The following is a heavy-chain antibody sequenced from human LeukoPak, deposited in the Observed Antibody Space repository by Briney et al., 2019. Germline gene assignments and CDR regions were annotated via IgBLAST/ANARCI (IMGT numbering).Heavy chain of an antibody. J-gene: IGHJ4*02. CDR1: GFTVSSNY. CDR3: TTWSSQFDY. CDR2: IQSKTDGGTT. V-gene: IGHV3-15*05. D-gene: IGHD6-6*01. Sequence: GGSLRLSCAASGFTVSSNYMSWVRQAPGKGLECVGFIQSKTDGGTTDSAAPVKGRFTVSRDDSKNTLYLQMNSLNSEDTAVYYCTTWSSQFDYWGQGTLVTVSS.